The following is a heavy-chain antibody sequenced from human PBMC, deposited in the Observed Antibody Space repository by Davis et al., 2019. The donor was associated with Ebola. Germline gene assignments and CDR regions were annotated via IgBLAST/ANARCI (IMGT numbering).Heavy chain of an antibody. D-gene: IGHD6-6*01. CDR1: GFTFSSYG. CDR3: AKGTIAARLAIDY. V-gene: IGHV3-30*02. J-gene: IGHJ4*02. Sequence: GESLKISCAASGFTFSSYGMHWVRQAPGKGLEWVAFIRYDGSNKYYADSVKGRFTISRDNSKNTLYLQMNSLRAEDTAVYYCAKGTIAARLAIDYWGQGTLVTVSS. CDR2: IRYDGSNK.